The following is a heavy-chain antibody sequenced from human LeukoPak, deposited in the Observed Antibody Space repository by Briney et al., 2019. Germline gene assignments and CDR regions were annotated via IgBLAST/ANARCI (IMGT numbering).Heavy chain of an antibody. CDR3: ARGGLPGYYYDSSGYFYADY. CDR1: GYTLTELS. J-gene: IGHJ4*02. Sequence: ASVKVSCKVSGYTLTELSMHWVRQAPGKGLEWMGGFDPEDGETIYAQKFQGRVTMTEDTSTDTAYMELSSLRSEDTAVYYCARGGLPGYYYDSSGYFYADYWGQGTLVTVSS. CDR2: FDPEDGET. D-gene: IGHD3-22*01. V-gene: IGHV1-24*01.